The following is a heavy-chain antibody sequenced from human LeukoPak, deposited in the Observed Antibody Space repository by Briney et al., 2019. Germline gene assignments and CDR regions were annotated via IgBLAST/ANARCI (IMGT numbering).Heavy chain of an antibody. CDR2: ISHDGNNK. J-gene: IGHJ4*02. CDR1: GFTFSSYG. V-gene: IGHV3-30*03. D-gene: IGHD5-18*01. CDR3: ARGAYSYGFESYFDY. Sequence: PGRSLRLSCAASGFTFSSYGMHWGRQAPGKGLEWWAYISHDGNNKYYADPVKGRFTISRDNSNNTLYLQMNSLRAEDTAVYYCARGAYSYGFESYFDYWGQGTLVTVSS.